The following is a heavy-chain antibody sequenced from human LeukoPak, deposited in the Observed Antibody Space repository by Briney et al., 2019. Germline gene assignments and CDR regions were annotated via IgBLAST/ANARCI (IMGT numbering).Heavy chain of an antibody. CDR3: AKREYFDY. CDR1: GFTVSSNY. Sequence: GGSLRLSCAASGFTVSSNYMSWVRQAPGKGLEWVSGISGSGDSTYYADSVKGRFTISRDNSKNTLYLQMNSLRAEDTAVYYCAKREYFDYWGQGTLVTVSS. J-gene: IGHJ4*02. CDR2: ISGSGDST. D-gene: IGHD1-26*01. V-gene: IGHV3-23*01.